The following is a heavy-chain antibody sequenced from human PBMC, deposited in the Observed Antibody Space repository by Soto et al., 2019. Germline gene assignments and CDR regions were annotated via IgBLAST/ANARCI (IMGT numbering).Heavy chain of an antibody. CDR2: ISYDGSNK. CDR3: ASAVYFDY. V-gene: IGHV3-30-3*01. J-gene: IGHJ4*02. Sequence: PVGSLRLSCAASGFTFSSYAMHWVRQAPGKGLEWVAVISYDGSNKYYADSVKGRFTISRDNSKNTLYLQMNSLRAEDTAVYYCASAVYFDYWGQGTLVTVSS. CDR1: GFTFSSYA.